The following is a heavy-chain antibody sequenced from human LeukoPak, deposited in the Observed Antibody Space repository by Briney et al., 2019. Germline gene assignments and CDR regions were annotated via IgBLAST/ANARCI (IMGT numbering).Heavy chain of an antibody. V-gene: IGHV3-23*01. CDR3: GKELDYGDYLDY. CDR2: INAGGRYS. D-gene: IGHD4-17*01. J-gene: IGHJ4*02. Sequence: GGSLGLSCVASGFTFPSYAMSWVRQAPGKGLEWVSGINAGGRYSYYADSVKGRFTISRDNSKNTLYLQMNSLRVEDTAVYYCGKELDYGDYLDYWGQGTLVTVSS. CDR1: GFTFPSYA.